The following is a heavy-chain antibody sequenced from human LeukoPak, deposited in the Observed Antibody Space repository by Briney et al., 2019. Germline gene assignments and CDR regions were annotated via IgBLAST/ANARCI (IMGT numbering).Heavy chain of an antibody. D-gene: IGHD6-19*01. CDR1: GGSISRSPYY. CDR2: IYYSGSF. CDR3: ARRQWLVSLNFDY. V-gene: IGHV4-39*07. J-gene: IGHJ4*02. Sequence: TSETLSLTCTVSGGSISRSPYYWGWIRQPPGKGLEWIGSIYYSGSFYNNPSLNSRVTISVDTSKNQFSLNLSSVTAADTAVYYCARRQWLVSLNFDYWGQGTLVTVSS.